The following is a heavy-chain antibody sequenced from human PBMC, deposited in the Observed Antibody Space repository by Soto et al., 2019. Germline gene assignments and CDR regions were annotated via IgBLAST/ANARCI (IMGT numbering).Heavy chain of an antibody. J-gene: IGHJ4*02. CDR1: GFTFSAYW. D-gene: IGHD1-1*01. V-gene: IGHV3-74*01. CDR3: ARGPRVSSTGTGAH. Sequence: GGSLRLSCSVSGFTFSAYWMHWVRQVPGKGLTWVSRISDDGSTATYANSVKGRFVISRDNAKNSLYLEMNTLRADDSGLYYCARGPRVSSTGTGAHWGRGTLVTVSS. CDR2: ISDDGSTA.